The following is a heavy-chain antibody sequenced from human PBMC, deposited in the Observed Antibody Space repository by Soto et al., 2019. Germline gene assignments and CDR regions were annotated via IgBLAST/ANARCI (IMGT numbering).Heavy chain of an antibody. V-gene: IGHV3-23*01. Sequence: GRPNRLSNGASGLNFGNHAMRRVIKAQGKGLEWVSAISGSGGSTYYADSVNGRFTISRDNSKNTLYLQMNSLRAEDTAVYYCAKDPMIVVVMTIDYWGQGTLVTVSS. CDR2: ISGSGGST. CDR1: GLNFGNHA. D-gene: IGHD3-22*01. J-gene: IGHJ4*02. CDR3: AKDPMIVVVMTIDY.